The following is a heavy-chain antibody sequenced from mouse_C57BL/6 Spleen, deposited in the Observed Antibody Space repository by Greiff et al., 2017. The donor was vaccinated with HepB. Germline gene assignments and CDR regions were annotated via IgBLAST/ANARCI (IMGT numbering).Heavy chain of an antibody. Sequence: EVNVVESGGGLVKPGGSLKLSCAASGFTFSDYGMHWVRQAPEKGLEWVAYISSGSSTICYADTVKGRFTISRDNAKNTLFLQMTSLRSEDTAMYYCARHWDGTLFDYWGQGTTLTVSS. CDR1: GFTFSDYG. CDR2: ISSGSSTI. D-gene: IGHD4-1*01. J-gene: IGHJ2*01. V-gene: IGHV5-17*01. CDR3: ARHWDGTLFDY.